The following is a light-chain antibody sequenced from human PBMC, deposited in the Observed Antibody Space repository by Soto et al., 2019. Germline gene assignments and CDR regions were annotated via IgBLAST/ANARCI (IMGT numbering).Light chain of an antibody. Sequence: QSALTQPRSVSGSPGQSVTISCTGTSRDVGAYKYVSWYQQYPDKAPKLIIYDVTERPSGVSNRFSGSKSGNTASLTISGLQAEDEADYYCSSFTNNNTPHVVFGGGTQLTVL. CDR2: DVT. CDR3: SSFTNNNTPHVV. J-gene: IGLJ2*01. CDR1: SRDVGAYKY. V-gene: IGLV2-11*01.